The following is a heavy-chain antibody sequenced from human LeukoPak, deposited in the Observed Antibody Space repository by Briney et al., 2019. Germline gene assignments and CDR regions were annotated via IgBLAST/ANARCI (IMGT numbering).Heavy chain of an antibody. Sequence: HPGGSLRLSCAASGFTVSSNYMSWVRQAPGKGLEWVSVIYSCGSTYYADSVKGRFTISRDNSKNTLYLQMNSLRAEDTAVYYCARESIAVVYYYYYYMDVWGKGTTVTVSS. CDR1: GFTVSSNY. V-gene: IGHV3-66*01. CDR3: ARESIAVVYYYYYYMDV. CDR2: IYSCGST. D-gene: IGHD6-19*01. J-gene: IGHJ6*03.